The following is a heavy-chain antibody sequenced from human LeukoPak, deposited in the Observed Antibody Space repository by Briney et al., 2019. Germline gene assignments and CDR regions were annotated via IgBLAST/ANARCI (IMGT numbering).Heavy chain of an antibody. CDR2: IYYSGGT. CDR1: GGSISSSSYY. J-gene: IGHJ4*02. D-gene: IGHD3-10*01. CDR3: ARRGSTMVRGVDFDY. Sequence: SETLSLTCTVSGGSISSSSYYWGWIRQPPGKGLEWIGSIYYSGGTYYNPSLKSRVTISVDTSKNQFSLKLSSVTAADTAVYYCARRGSTMVRGVDFDYWGQGTLVTVPS. V-gene: IGHV4-39*01.